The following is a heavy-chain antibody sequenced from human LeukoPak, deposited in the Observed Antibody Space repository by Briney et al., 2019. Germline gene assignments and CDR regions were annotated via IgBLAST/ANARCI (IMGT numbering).Heavy chain of an antibody. J-gene: IGHJ4*02. CDR2: ISAYNGNT. V-gene: IGHV1-18*01. D-gene: IGHD6-19*01. CDR1: GYTFTSYG. Sequence: GASVKVSCTASGYTFTSYGVSWVRQAPGQGLEWMGWISAYNGNTNYAQKLQGRVTMTTDTSTSTAYMELRSLRSDDTAVYYCARDPSSGWYLCYYFDYWGQGTLVTVSS. CDR3: ARDPSSGWYLCYYFDY.